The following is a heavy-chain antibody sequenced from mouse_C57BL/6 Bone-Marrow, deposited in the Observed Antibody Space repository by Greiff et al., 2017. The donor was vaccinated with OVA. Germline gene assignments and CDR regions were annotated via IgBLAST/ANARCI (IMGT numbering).Heavy chain of an antibody. CDR3: ARPPYYYGSSYEYAMDY. J-gene: IGHJ4*01. Sequence: VQLQQPGAELVRPGSSVKLSCKASGYTFTSYWMEWVKQRPGQGLEWIGNIYPSDSETHYNQKFKDKATLTVDKSSSTAYMQLSSLTSEDSAVYYCARPPYYYGSSYEYAMDYWGQGTSVTVSS. CDR1: GYTFTSYW. D-gene: IGHD1-1*01. V-gene: IGHV1-61*01. CDR2: IYPSDSET.